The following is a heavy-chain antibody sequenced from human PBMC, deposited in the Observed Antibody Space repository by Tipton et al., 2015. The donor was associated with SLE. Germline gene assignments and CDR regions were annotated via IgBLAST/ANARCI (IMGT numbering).Heavy chain of an antibody. CDR1: GYTFTGYD. Sequence: QSGAEVKKPGASVRVSCKASGYTFTGYDINWVRQATGQGLEWMGWMNPNSGNTGYAQKFQGRVTMTRNTSISTAYMELSSLRSEDTAVYYCARGAMYSSSWYPGNYWGQGTLVTVSS. CDR2: MNPNSGNT. D-gene: IGHD6-13*01. CDR3: ARGAMYSSSWYPGNY. J-gene: IGHJ4*02. V-gene: IGHV1-8*01.